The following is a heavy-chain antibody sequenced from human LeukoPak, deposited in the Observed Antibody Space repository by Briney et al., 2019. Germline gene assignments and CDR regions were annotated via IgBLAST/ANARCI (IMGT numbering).Heavy chain of an antibody. V-gene: IGHV3-21*01. CDR3: ARPPAKVGWFGESYFDY. D-gene: IGHD3-10*01. Sequence: GRSLRLSCAASGFTFSSYSMNWVRQAPGKGLEWVSSISSSSSYIYYADSVKGRFTISRDNAKNSLYLQMNSLRAEDTAVYYCARPPAKVGWFGESYFDYWGQGTLVTVSS. J-gene: IGHJ4*02. CDR2: ISSSSSYI. CDR1: GFTFSSYS.